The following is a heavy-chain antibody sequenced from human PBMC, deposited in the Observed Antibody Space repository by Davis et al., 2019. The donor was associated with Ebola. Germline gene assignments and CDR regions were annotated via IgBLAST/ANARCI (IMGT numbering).Heavy chain of an antibody. Sequence: GGSLRLSCAASGFTFSGSAMHWVRQASGKGLEWVGRIRSKANSYATAYAASVKGRFSVSRDDSKSIAYLQMNSLKTEDTAVYYCARDLKQPPPSYYYGMDVWGPGTTVTVS. CDR2: IRSKANSYAT. J-gene: IGHJ6*02. CDR1: GFTFSGSA. CDR3: ARDLKQPPPSYYYGMDV. D-gene: IGHD6-13*01. V-gene: IGHV3-73*01.